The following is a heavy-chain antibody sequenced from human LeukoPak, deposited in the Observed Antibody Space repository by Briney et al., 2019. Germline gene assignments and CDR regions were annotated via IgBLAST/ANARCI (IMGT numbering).Heavy chain of an antibody. J-gene: IGHJ3*02. CDR2: ISSSSSYI. V-gene: IGHV3-21*01. Sequence: PGGSLRLSCAASGFTFSSYSMNWVRQAPGKGLEWVSCISSSSSYIYYADSVKGRFTISRDNAKNSLYLQMNSLRAEDTAVYYCASPLHLGELSSDAFDIWGQGTMVTVSS. CDR3: ASPLHLGELSSDAFDI. CDR1: GFTFSSYS. D-gene: IGHD3-16*02.